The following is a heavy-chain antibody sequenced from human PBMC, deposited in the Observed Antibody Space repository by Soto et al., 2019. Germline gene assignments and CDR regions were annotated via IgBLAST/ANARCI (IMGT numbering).Heavy chain of an antibody. V-gene: IGHV3-7*05. CDR2: INLDGSEK. D-gene: IGHD5-18*01. Sequence: EVQLVESGGGLVQPGGSLRLSCAAYGFTFRTYWLTWVRQVPGKGLEWVANINLDGSEKHYVDSVKGRFTISRDNARNSLYLQMSSLRAEDTALYYCARDGSTSWYSYDYHGMDVWGQGTTVTVSS. J-gene: IGHJ6*02. CDR1: GFTFRTYW. CDR3: ARDGSTSWYSYDYHGMDV.